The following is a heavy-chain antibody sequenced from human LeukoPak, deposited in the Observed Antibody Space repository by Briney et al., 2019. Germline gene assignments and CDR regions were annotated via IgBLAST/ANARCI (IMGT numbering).Heavy chain of an antibody. D-gene: IGHD2-2*01. J-gene: IGHJ4*02. CDR3: ARAPTVLVGYCSSSSCQADY. Sequence: GSLRLSCTVSGFTFSSYWMSWVRQAPGKGLEWVANINQGGSDKSYVDSVRGRFTISRDNAENSLYLQMNSLRVEDTAVYYCARAPTVLVGYCSSSSCQADYWGQGTLVTVSS. V-gene: IGHV3-7*01. CDR1: GFTFSSYW. CDR2: INQGGSDK.